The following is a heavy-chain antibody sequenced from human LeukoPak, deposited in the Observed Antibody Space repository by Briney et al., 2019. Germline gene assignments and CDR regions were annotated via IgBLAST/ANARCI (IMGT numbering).Heavy chain of an antibody. CDR3: ARLRGYDFWSGFEY. D-gene: IGHD3-3*01. CDR1: GSTFDDYG. Sequence: PGGSLRLSCAASGSTFDDYGMSWVRQAPGKGLEWVSGLNWNGGSTGYADSVKGRFAISRDNAKNSLYLQMNSLRAEDTALYYCARLRGYDFWSGFEYWGQGTLVTVSS. CDR2: LNWNGGST. J-gene: IGHJ4*02. V-gene: IGHV3-20*04.